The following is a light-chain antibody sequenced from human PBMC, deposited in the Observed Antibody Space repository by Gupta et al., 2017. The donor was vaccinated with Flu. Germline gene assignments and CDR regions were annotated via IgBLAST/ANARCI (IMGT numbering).Light chain of an antibody. CDR3: CSSAGSYPCG. Sequence: SVTISCTGTSSDVGGDNYVSWYQQHPGKAPKLMVYDVSKRPSGVPDRFSGSESGNTASLTISGLQAEDDADYYCCSSAGSYPCGLGEGTKLTVL. CDR1: SSDVGGDNY. CDR2: DVS. V-gene: IGLV2-11*01. J-gene: IGLJ3*02.